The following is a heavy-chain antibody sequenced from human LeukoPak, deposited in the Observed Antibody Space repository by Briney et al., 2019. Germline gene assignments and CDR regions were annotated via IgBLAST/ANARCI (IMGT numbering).Heavy chain of an antibody. CDR1: GFTFSSYA. J-gene: IGHJ4*02. CDR3: AKDKGVIAAAPHWY. CDR2: ISYDGSNK. V-gene: IGHV3-30-3*01. D-gene: IGHD6-13*01. Sequence: PGGSLRLSCAASGFTFSSYAMHWVRQAPGKGLEWVAVISYDGSNKYYADSVKGRFTISRDNSKNTLYLQMNSLRAEDTAVYYCAKDKGVIAAAPHWYWGQGTLVTVSS.